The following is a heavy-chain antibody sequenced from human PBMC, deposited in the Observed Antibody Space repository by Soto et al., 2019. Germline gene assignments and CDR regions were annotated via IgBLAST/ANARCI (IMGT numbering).Heavy chain of an antibody. CDR1: GYTFTSYY. CDR3: ARANFWSAPREGKYYYGMDV. CDR2: INPSGGST. D-gene: IGHD3-3*01. J-gene: IGHJ6*02. Sequence: ASVKVSCKASGYTFTSYYMHWVRQAPGQGLEWMGIINPSGGSTSYAQKFQGRVTMTRDTSTSTVYMELSSLRSEDTAVYYCARANFWSAPREGKYYYGMDVWGQGTTVTVS. V-gene: IGHV1-46*01.